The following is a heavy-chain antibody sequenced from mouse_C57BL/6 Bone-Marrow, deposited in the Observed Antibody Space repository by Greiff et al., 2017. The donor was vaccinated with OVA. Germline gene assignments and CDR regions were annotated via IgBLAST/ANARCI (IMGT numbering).Heavy chain of an antibody. CDR1: GYTFTDYN. V-gene: IGHV1-22*01. D-gene: IGHD1-1*01. J-gene: IGHJ1*03. Sequence: EVQGVESGPELVKPGASVKMSCKASGYTFTDYNMHWVKQSHGKSLEWIGYINPNTGGTSYNQTFKGKATLTVNKSSSTAYMELRSLTSEDSAVYYCARNYGSSYGYFDVWGTGTTVTVSS. CDR2: INPNTGGT. CDR3: ARNYGSSYGYFDV.